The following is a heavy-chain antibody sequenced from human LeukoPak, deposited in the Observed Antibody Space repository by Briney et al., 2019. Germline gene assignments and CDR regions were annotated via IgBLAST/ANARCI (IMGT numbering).Heavy chain of an antibody. CDR3: ARALYFDWPIDY. Sequence: SETLSLTCTVSGGSISSYYWSWIRQPPGKGLEWIGHIYYSGSTNYNPSLKSRVTISVDTSKNQFSLKLSSVTAADTAVYYCARALYFDWPIDYWGQGTLVTVSS. J-gene: IGHJ4*02. CDR2: IYYSGST. V-gene: IGHV4-59*01. D-gene: IGHD3-9*01. CDR1: GGSISSYY.